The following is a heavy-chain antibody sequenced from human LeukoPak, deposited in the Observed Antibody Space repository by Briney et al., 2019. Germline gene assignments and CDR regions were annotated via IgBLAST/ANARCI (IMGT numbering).Heavy chain of an antibody. D-gene: IGHD1-1*01. V-gene: IGHV3-43*02. Sequence: PGGSLRLSYAASGFMFDDYVMHWVRQAPGKGLEWVSLISGDGGTTHYADSVKGRFTISRDNAKNSLYLQMNSLRVEDTAVYYCASDKAGTTDIVFDYWGQGTLVTVSS. CDR2: ISGDGGTT. CDR3: ASDKAGTTDIVFDY. CDR1: GFMFDDYV. J-gene: IGHJ4*02.